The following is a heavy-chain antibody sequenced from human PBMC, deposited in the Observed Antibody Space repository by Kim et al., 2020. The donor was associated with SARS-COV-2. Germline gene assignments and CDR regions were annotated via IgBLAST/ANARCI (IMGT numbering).Heavy chain of an antibody. J-gene: IGHJ5*02. V-gene: IGHV1-69*01. D-gene: IGHD6-13*01. Sequence: KGPGRVTITADESTTTAYMELSSLRSEDTAVYYCARGGSSSWYKYNWFDPWGQGTLVTVSS. CDR3: ARGGSSSWYKYNWFDP.